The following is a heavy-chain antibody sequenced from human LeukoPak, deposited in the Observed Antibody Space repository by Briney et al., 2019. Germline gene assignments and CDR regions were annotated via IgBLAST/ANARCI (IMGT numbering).Heavy chain of an antibody. CDR2: INPSGGST. CDR1: GYTFTSYY. J-gene: IGHJ3*02. CDR3: AKEGLRSSAFDI. D-gene: IGHD1-14*01. V-gene: IGHV1-46*01. Sequence: ASVKVSCKASGYTFTSYYMHWVRQAPGQGLEWMGIINPSGGSTSYAQKFQGRVTMTRDTSTSTVYMELSSLRAEDAAVYYCAKEGLRSSAFDIWGQGTMVTVSS.